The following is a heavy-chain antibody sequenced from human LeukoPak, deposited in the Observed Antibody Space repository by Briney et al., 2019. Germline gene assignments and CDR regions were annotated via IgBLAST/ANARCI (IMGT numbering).Heavy chain of an antibody. CDR3: AKESVETAMFDS. CDR2: ISHGAGRE. D-gene: IGHD5-18*01. Sequence: GGSLRLSCAASGFNFRNYEMNWVRQAPWKGLEWISYISHGAGREYYADSVKGRFTISRDNAQNSLYLQMNSVRVEDTAIYYCAKESVETAMFDSWGQGALVTVSS. J-gene: IGHJ4*02. V-gene: IGHV3-48*03. CDR1: GFNFRNYE.